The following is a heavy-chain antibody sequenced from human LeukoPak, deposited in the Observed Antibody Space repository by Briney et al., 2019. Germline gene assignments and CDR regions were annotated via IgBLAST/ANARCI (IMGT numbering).Heavy chain of an antibody. V-gene: IGHV4-39*01. Sequence: SETLSLTCTVSGGSISSSSYHWGWIRQPPGKGLEWIGSISYTGSTFCNPSLKSRVTISVDTSKNQFSLKLTSVTAADTAVYYCARQDFGVVPGWFDPWGQGTLVTVSS. D-gene: IGHD3-3*01. CDR1: GGSISSSSYH. CDR3: ARQDFGVVPGWFDP. J-gene: IGHJ5*02. CDR2: ISYTGST.